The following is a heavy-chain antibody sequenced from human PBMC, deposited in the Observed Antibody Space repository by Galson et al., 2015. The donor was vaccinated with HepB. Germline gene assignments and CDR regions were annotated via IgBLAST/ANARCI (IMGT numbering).Heavy chain of an antibody. V-gene: IGHV4-59*01. CDR2: IYYSGST. D-gene: IGHD2-21*02. CDR1: GGSISSYY. CDR3: ASCGGDCYGYYFDY. Sequence: ETLSLTCTVSGGSISSYYWSWIRQPPGKGLEWIGYIYYSGSTNYNPSLKSRVTISVDASKNQFSLKLSSVTAADTAVYYCASCGGDCYGYYFDYWGQGTLVTVSS. J-gene: IGHJ4*02.